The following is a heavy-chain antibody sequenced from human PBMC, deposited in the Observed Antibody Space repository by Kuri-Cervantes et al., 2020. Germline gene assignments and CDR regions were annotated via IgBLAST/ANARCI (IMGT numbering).Heavy chain of an antibody. CDR2: IYHSGST. J-gene: IGHJ4*02. D-gene: IGHD2-15*01. V-gene: IGHV4-38-2*01. CDR3: ATSGYCSGGSCYSGGFYFDY. CDR1: GFSLSTSGM. Sequence: SGPTLVQPTQTLTLTCAFSGFSLSTSGMCVSWIRQPPGKGLEWIGSIYHSGSTYYNPSLKSRVTISVDTSKNQFSLKLSSVTAADTAVYYCATSGYCSGGSCYSGGFYFDYWGQGTLVTVSS.